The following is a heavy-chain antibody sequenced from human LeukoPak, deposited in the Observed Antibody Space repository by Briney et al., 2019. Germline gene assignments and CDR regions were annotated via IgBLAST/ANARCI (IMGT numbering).Heavy chain of an antibody. CDR1: GFTFSDYN. D-gene: IGHD3-3*01. Sequence: GSLRLSCAASGFTFSDYNMSWIRQAPGKGLEWVSYISSSGSTIYYADSVKGRFTISRDNAKNSLYLQMNSLRAEDTAVYYCAKSYYDFWSGYPTGLFDYWGQGTLVTVSS. CDR3: AKSYYDFWSGYPTGLFDY. CDR2: ISSSGSTI. J-gene: IGHJ4*02. V-gene: IGHV3-11*04.